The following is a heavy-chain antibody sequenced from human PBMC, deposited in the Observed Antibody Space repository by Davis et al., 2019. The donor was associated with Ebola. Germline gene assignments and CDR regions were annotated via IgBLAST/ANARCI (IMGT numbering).Heavy chain of an antibody. J-gene: IGHJ4*02. V-gene: IGHV4-34*01. D-gene: IGHD6-13*01. Sequence: GSLRLSCAVYGGSFSGYDWSWIRQPPGKGLEWIGEINHSGSTNYNPSLKSRVTISVDTSKNQFSLKVSPVTAADTAVYYCARGALIAAAGTGKDFDYWGQGTLVTVSS. CDR2: INHSGST. CDR3: ARGALIAAAGTGKDFDY. CDR1: GGSFSGYD.